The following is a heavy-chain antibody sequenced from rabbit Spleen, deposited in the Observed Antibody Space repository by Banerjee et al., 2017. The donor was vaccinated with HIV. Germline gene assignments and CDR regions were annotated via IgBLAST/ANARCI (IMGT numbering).Heavy chain of an antibody. CDR2: INIVTGKS. Sequence: EQLEESGGGLVKPEGSLTLTCKASGVSLNDKDVMCWVRQAPGKGLEWIACINIVTGKSVYASWAKGRFTMSRTSSTTVTLQMTSLTAADTATYFCARNYVNVFDPWGQGTLVTVS. CDR3: ARNYVNVFDP. J-gene: IGHJ2*01. D-gene: IGHD1-1*01. V-gene: IGHV1S45*01. CDR1: GVSLNDKDV.